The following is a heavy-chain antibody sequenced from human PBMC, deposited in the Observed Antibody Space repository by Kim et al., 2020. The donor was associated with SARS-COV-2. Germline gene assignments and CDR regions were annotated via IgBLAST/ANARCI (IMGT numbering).Heavy chain of an antibody. D-gene: IGHD3-10*01. CDR2: IRSGSIIQ. CDR1: GVNFNSDS. V-gene: IGHV3-48*02. Sequence: GGSLRLSCTVSGVNFNSDSRDGVRHVPDDKPSCVSYIRSGSIIQLYASSEIGRFNRYRDHAKNSLFLQLNSLRDDDTAVYYCARCPLSMTMVRGMITTTLFDYYNMDAWGQGPTLTVSS. CDR3: ARCPLSMTMVRGMITTTLFDYYNMDA. J-gene: IGHJ6*02.